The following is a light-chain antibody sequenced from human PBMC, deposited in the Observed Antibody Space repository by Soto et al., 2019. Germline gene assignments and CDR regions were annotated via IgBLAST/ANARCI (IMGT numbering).Light chain of an antibody. CDR3: QQSYTAPPT. V-gene: IGKV1-39*01. Sequence: DIQMTQSPSSLSASVGDRVTITCRASQSISRYLNWYQQKPGKAPKLLIYTASNLHSGVPSSFSGSGFGTDFTLTISSLQSEDFATYYCQQSYTAPPTFGQGTKADIK. CDR2: TAS. CDR1: QSISRY. J-gene: IGKJ1*01.